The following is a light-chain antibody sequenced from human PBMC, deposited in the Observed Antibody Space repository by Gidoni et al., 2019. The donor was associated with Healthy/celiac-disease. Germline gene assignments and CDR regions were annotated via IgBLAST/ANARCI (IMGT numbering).Light chain of an antibody. V-gene: IGKV2-28*01. CDR1: QRLLNRNGYNY. CDR2: VGS. Sequence: DIVITQSPLSLPVTPGEPAAIACRSSQRLLNRNGYNYLDWYLQKPGQAPQLLIYVGSNRDTGVPDRFSGSGSGTDFTLKISRVEAEDVGVYYCKQTLQTPRTFGGGTKVEIK. J-gene: IGKJ4*01. CDR3: KQTLQTPRT.